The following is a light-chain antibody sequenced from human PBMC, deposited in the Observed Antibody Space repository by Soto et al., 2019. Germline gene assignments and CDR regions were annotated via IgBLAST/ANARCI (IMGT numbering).Light chain of an antibody. CDR3: QQYGNSPLT. Sequence: ETVMTQSPATLSVSPGERATLSCRASQSVSINLAWYQQKPGQAPRLLIYGASSRATGIPDRFSGSGSGTDFTLTISRLEPEDFAVYFCQQYGNSPLTFGGGTKVDIK. J-gene: IGKJ4*01. CDR1: QSVSIN. V-gene: IGKV3-20*01. CDR2: GAS.